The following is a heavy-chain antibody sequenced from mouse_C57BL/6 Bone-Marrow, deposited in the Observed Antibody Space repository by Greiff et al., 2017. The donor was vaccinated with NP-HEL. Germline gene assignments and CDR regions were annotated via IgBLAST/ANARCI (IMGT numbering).Heavy chain of an antibody. J-gene: IGHJ4*01. V-gene: IGHV5-12*01. CDR1: GFTFSDYY. Sequence: EVKLMESGGGLVQPGGSLKLSCAASGFTFSDYYMYWVRQTPEKRLEWVAYISNGGGSTYYPDTVKGRFTISRDNAKNTLYLQMSRLKSEDTAMYYCARQCTGAMDYWGQGTSVTVSS. D-gene: IGHD1-1*01. CDR3: ARQCTGAMDY. CDR2: ISNGGGST.